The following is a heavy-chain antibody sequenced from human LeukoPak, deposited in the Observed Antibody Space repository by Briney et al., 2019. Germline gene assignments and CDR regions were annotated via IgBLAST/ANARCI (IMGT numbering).Heavy chain of an antibody. Sequence: QAGGSLRLSCAASGFTFSSYSMNWVRQAPGKGLEWVSYISSSSSTKYYADSVKGRFTISRDNAKNSLYLQMNSLRAEDTAVYYCARDLKQWLAFDIWGQGTMVTVSS. CDR3: ARDLKQWLAFDI. CDR2: ISSSSSTK. D-gene: IGHD6-19*01. J-gene: IGHJ3*02. CDR1: GFTFSSYS. V-gene: IGHV3-48*04.